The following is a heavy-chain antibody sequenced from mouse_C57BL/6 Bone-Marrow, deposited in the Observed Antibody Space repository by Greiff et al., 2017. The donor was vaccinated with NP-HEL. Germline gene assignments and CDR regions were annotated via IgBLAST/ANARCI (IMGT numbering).Heavy chain of an antibody. CDR3: APLITTVVATGGY. J-gene: IGHJ2*01. V-gene: IGHV1-81*01. CDR2: IYPRSGNT. D-gene: IGHD1-1*01. Sequence: QVHVKQSGAELARPGASVKLSCKASGYTFTSYGISWVKQRTGQGLEWIGEIYPRSGNTYYNEKFKGKATLTADKSSSTAYMELRSLTSEDSAVYFCAPLITTVVATGGYWGQGTTLTVSS. CDR1: GYTFTSYG.